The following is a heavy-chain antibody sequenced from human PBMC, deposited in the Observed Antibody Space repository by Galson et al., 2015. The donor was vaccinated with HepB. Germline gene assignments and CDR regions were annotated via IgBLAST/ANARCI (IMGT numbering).Heavy chain of an antibody. D-gene: IGHD3-10*01. Sequence: ETLSLTCAVSGDSISNDKWWSWVRQPPGEGLEWIGEAYHSGGTNYRPSLKSRVTISVDKSKNQFSLKLTSVTAADTAVYYCARAKEGRGYFDYWGQGTLVTVSS. V-gene: IGHV4-4*02. CDR3: ARAKEGRGYFDY. J-gene: IGHJ4*02. CDR1: GDSISNDKW. CDR2: AYHSGGT.